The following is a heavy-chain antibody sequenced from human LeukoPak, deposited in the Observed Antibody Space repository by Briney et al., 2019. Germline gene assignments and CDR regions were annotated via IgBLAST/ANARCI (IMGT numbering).Heavy chain of an antibody. CDR2: IIPIFGTA. CDR3: ATPIPPIRSSGRLGHYGMDV. D-gene: IGHD6-19*01. V-gene: IGHV1-69*01. J-gene: IGHJ6*02. CDR1: GGTFSSYA. Sequence: SVKVSCKASGGTFSSYAISWVRQAPGQGLEWMGGIIPIFGTANYAQKFQGRVTITADESTSTAYMELSSLRSEDTAVYHCATPIPPIRSSGRLGHYGMDVWGQGTTVTVSS.